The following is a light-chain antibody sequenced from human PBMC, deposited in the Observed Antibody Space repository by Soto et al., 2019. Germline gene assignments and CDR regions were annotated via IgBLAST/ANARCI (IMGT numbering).Light chain of an antibody. CDR3: CQIEGIRPKVV. CDR1: SSDVGSYNL. J-gene: IGLJ2*01. Sequence: QSALTQPASVSGSPGQSITISCTGTSSDVGSYNLVSWYQQHPGKAPKLMIYEVSKRPSGVSNRFSGSKSGNTASLTISGPKVRTEGDYSCCQIEGIRPKVVSAEGPRL. CDR2: EVS. V-gene: IGLV2-23*02.